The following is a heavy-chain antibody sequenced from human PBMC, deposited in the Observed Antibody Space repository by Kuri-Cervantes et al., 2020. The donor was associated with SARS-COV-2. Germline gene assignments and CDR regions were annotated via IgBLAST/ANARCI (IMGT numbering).Heavy chain of an antibody. J-gene: IGHJ4*02. D-gene: IGHD5-24*01. CDR2: INHSGST. Sequence: ESLKISCAVYGGSFSGHYWSWIRQPPGKGLEWIGEINHSGSTNYNPSLKSRVTISVDTSKNQFSLKLSPVTAADTAVYYCARKVEMATISHWGQGTLVTVSS. CDR1: GGSFSGHY. CDR3: ARKVEMATISH. V-gene: IGHV4-34*01.